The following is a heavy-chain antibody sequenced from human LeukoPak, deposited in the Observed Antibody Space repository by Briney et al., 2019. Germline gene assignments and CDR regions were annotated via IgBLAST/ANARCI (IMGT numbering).Heavy chain of an antibody. CDR2: ISGSSSTI. V-gene: IGHV3-48*01. CDR3: ARGSTYYDSSGQVPFDY. D-gene: IGHD3-22*01. J-gene: IGHJ4*02. Sequence: PGGSLRLSCAASGFTFSSYSMNWVRQAPGKGLEWGSYISGSSSTIYYADSVTGRFTISRDNGKNTLYLQMNSLRAEDTAVYYCARGSTYYDSSGQVPFDYWGQGTLVTVSS. CDR1: GFTFSSYS.